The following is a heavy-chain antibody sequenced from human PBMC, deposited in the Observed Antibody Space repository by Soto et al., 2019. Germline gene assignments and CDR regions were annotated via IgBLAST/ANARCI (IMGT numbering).Heavy chain of an antibody. D-gene: IGHD6-19*01. CDR3: ARVNISVIGWYSSYYYYMDF. Sequence: ASVKVSCKASGYTFTGYFVHWVRQAPGQGLEWMGRINPNSGGTNYAQKFQGWVTMTRDTSISTAYMELSRLRSEDTAVYYCARVNISVIGWYSSYYYYMDFWGKGTSVNVSS. V-gene: IGHV1-2*04. CDR1: GYTFTGYF. J-gene: IGHJ6*03. CDR2: INPNSGGT.